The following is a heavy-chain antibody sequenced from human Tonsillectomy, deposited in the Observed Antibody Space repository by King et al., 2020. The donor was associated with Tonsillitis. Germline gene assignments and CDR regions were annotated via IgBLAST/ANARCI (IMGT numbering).Heavy chain of an antibody. V-gene: IGHV4-31*03. J-gene: IGHJ2*01. Sequence: VQLQESGPGLVKPSQTLSLTCTVSGGSISSGGYYWSWIRQHPGKGLEWIGYIYYSGSTYYNPSLKSRVTVSVDTSKNQFSLKLSSVTAADTAVYYCARDCSSTSCYGGWYFDLWGRGTLVTVSS. CDR2: IYYSGST. CDR1: GGSISSGGYY. CDR3: ARDCSSTSCYGGWYFDL. D-gene: IGHD2-2*01.